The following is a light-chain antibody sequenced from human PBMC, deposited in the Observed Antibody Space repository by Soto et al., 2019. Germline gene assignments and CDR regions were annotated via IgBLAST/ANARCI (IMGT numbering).Light chain of an antibody. J-gene: IGKJ1*01. CDR3: QKYDSAPRT. CDR1: QGISNY. V-gene: IGKV1-27*01. CDR2: GAS. Sequence: DIQMTQSPSSLSAYVGDRVTITCRSSQGISNYLAWYQQKPGKVPKLLIYGASSLQSGFPSRFSGSGSGSDFTLTINSLQPEDVATYYCQKYDSAPRTFGQGTKVDIK.